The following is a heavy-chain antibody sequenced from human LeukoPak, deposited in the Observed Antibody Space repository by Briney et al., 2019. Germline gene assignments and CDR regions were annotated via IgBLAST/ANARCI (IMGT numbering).Heavy chain of an antibody. Sequence: GGSPRLSCAASGVAFRRSWMHWVPAPREKRPGWGSRINGDGSSTTQVDSVKSRFTISRDNAQNTLYMEMNSLRAEDTAVYYCARDQLGDGDYLFDHWGQGTLVTVSS. CDR1: GVAFRRSW. CDR2: INGDGSST. J-gene: IGHJ4*02. D-gene: IGHD4-17*01. CDR3: ARDQLGDGDYLFDH. V-gene: IGHV3-74*03.